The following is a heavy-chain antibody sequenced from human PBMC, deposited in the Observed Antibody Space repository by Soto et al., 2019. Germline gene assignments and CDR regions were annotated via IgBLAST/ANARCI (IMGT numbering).Heavy chain of an antibody. J-gene: IGHJ6*02. Sequence: SETLSLTCAFYGGSFSGYYWSWIRQPPGKGLEWIGEINHSGSTNYNPSLKSRVTISVDTSKNQFSLKLSSVTAADTAVYYCARAPYYYYYGMDVWGQGTTVTVSS. CDR1: GGSFSGYY. V-gene: IGHV4-34*01. CDR3: ARAPYYYYYGMDV. CDR2: INHSGST.